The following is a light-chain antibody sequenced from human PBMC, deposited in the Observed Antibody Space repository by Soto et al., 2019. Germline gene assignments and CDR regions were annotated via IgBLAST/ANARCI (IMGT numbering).Light chain of an antibody. Sequence: EIVMTQSPATLSVSPGERASLSCRAGQSVSSNLAWYQQTPGQAPRLLIYGASTRATGIPARFSGSGSGTDFTLTISRLEPEDFAVYYCQQYTDWPLTFGQGTKVDIK. V-gene: IGKV3-15*01. CDR3: QQYTDWPLT. J-gene: IGKJ1*01. CDR1: QSVSSN. CDR2: GAS.